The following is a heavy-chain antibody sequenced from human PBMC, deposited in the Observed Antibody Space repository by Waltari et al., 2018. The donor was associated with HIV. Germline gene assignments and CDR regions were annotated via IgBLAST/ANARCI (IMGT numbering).Heavy chain of an antibody. CDR1: GFTFSSYW. J-gene: IGHJ5*02. Sequence: EVQLVESGGGLVQPGGSLRLSCAASGFTFSSYWMNWVRQAPGKGLEWVANIKQDGSEKYYVDSVKGRFTISRDNAKNSLYLQMNSLRAEDTAVYYCARGLTYYYDSSGLSPLDPRGQGTLVTVSS. CDR3: ARGLTYYYDSSGLSPLDP. V-gene: IGHV3-7*01. CDR2: IKQDGSEK. D-gene: IGHD3-22*01.